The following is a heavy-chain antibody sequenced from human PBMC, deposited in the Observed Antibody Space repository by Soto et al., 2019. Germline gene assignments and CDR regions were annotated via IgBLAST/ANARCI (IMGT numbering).Heavy chain of an antibody. CDR3: AKGGGRGGGIAFDI. CDR1: GFTFSSYG. J-gene: IGHJ3*02. D-gene: IGHD3-16*01. V-gene: IGHV3-30*18. Sequence: QVQLVESGGGVVQPGRSLRLSCAASGFTFSSYGMHWVRQAPGKGLEWVAVITYDGSNQYYMDSVKGRFTISRDNSKSTLYLEMYSLRAEDTAGYHCAKGGGRGGGIAFDIWGQGTMVTVSS. CDR2: ITYDGSNQ.